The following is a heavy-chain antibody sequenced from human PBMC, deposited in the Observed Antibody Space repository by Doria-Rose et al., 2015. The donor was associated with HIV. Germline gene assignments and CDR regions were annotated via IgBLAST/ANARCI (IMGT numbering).Heavy chain of an antibody. V-gene: IGHV2-26*01. D-gene: IGHD6-13*01. J-gene: IGHJ4*02. Sequence: QVTLKESGPVLVKPTETLTLTCTVSGVSLSSPGMGVSWTRQPPGKALEWLANISSDDERSYKTSLKSRLTIARGTSKSKVVLTMTDMDPVDTATYYCARIKSSRWYHKYYFDFWGQGTLVIVSA. CDR1: GVSLSSPGMG. CDR3: ARIKSSRWYHKYYFDF. CDR2: ISSDDER.